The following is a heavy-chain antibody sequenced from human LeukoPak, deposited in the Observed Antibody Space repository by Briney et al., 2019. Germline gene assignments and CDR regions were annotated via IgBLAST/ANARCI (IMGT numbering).Heavy chain of an antibody. CDR3: ARVVEDYDFWSGYNYYYYMDV. CDR2: IYTSGST. J-gene: IGHJ6*03. CDR1: GGSISSGSYY. D-gene: IGHD3-3*01. V-gene: IGHV4-61*02. Sequence: SEILSLTCTVSGGSISSGSYYWSWIRQPAGKGLEWIGRIYTSGSTNYNPSLKSRVTISVDTSKNQFSLKLSSVTAADTAVYYCARVVEDYDFWSGYNYYYYMDVWGKGTTVTVSS.